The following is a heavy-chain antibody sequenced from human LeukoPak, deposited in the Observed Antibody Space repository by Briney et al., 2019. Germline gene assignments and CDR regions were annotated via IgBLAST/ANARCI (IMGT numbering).Heavy chain of an antibody. D-gene: IGHD3-10*01. J-gene: IGHJ5*02. CDR1: GGSISSYY. Sequence: SETLSLTCTVSGGSISSYYWSWIRQPPGKGLKWIGYIYYSGSTNYNPYLKYRVTISVDTSKDQFSLKLSSVTAADTAVYYCASLMRGWSGGVSGWFDPWGQGTLVTVSS. CDR2: IYYSGST. CDR3: ASLMRGWSGGVSGWFDP. V-gene: IGHV4-59*01.